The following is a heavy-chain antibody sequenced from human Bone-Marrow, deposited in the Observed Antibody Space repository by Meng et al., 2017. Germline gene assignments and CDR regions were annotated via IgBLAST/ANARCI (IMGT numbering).Heavy chain of an antibody. CDR1: GFTFSSYA. D-gene: IGHD5-24*01. J-gene: IGHJ3*02. V-gene: IGHV3-23*01. Sequence: GESLKISCAASGFTFSSYAMSWVRQAPGKGLEWVSAISGSGGHTYYADFVKGRFTISRDNSKNNVLLQLNSLRVEDTAVYYCAKVLDGDGYNFDGFDIWGQGTLVTVSS. CDR2: ISGSGGHT. CDR3: AKVLDGDGYNFDGFDI.